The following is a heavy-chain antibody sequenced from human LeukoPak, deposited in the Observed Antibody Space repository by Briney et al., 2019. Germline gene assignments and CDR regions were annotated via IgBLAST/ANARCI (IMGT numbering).Heavy chain of an antibody. V-gene: IGHV3-74*01. CDR1: GFTFNSYW. Sequence: GGSLRLSCAASGFTFNSYWMHWVRQAPGKGLVWVSRINSDGSTTNYADSAKGRFTISRDNAKNTLYLQMNSLRAEDTAVYYCARSWDHNWFDPWGQGTLVTVSS. J-gene: IGHJ5*02. CDR2: INSDGSTT. D-gene: IGHD1-26*01. CDR3: ARSWDHNWFDP.